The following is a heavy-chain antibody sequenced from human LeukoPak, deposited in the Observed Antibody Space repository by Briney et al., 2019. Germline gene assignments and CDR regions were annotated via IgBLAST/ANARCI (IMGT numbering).Heavy chain of an antibody. Sequence: PPETLSLTCTVSGGSLSSYYWSWIRQPPGKGLEWIGYIYYSGSTNYNPSLKSRVTISVDTSKNQFSLKLSSVTAADTAVYYCARGRRYVDTAMPDYYYYMDVWGKGTTVTVSS. CDR2: IYYSGST. V-gene: IGHV4-59*01. D-gene: IGHD5-18*01. CDR3: ARGRRYVDTAMPDYYYYMDV. J-gene: IGHJ6*03. CDR1: GGSLSSYY.